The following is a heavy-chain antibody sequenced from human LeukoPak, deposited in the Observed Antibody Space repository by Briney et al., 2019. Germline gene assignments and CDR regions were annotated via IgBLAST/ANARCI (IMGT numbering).Heavy chain of an antibody. CDR1: GFTFSGSA. CDR3: TRHDAYCSSTSCYAIDY. Sequence: GGSLRLSCAASGFTFSGSAMHWVRQASGKGLEWVGRIRSKANSYATAYAASVKGRFTISRDDSKNTAYLQMNSLKTEDTAVYYCTRHDAYCSSTSCYAIDYWGQGTLVTVSS. CDR2: IRSKANSYAT. D-gene: IGHD2-2*01. J-gene: IGHJ4*02. V-gene: IGHV3-73*01.